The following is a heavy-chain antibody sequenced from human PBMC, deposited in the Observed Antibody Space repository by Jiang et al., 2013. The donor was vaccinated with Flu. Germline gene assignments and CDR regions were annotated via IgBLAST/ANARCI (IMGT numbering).Heavy chain of an antibody. CDR1: GGSLSNHY. CDR3: ASQMGIRYLDL. D-gene: IGHD7-27*01. CDR2: IFYTGST. V-gene: IGHV4-59*11. Sequence: GSGLVKPSETLSLTCTVSGGSLSNHYWNWIRQPPGKPLEWIGYIFYTGSTNYNPSLKSRATISLGASKNQFSLNLRSVTAADTAVYYCASQMGIRYLDLWGRGTLVTVSS. J-gene: IGHJ2*01.